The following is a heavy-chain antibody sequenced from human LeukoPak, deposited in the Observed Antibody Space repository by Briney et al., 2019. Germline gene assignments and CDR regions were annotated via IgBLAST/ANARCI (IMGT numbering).Heavy chain of an antibody. CDR2: ISAYNGNT. Sequence: ASVKVSCKASGGTFSSYAISWVRQAPGQGLGWMGWISAYNGNTNYAQKLQGRVTMTTDTSTSTAYMELRSLRSDDTAVYYCARVPTTATVTTYYYYYMDVWGKGTTVTVSS. D-gene: IGHD4-11*01. J-gene: IGHJ6*03. CDR1: GGTFSSYA. V-gene: IGHV1-18*01. CDR3: ARVPTTATVTTYYYYYMDV.